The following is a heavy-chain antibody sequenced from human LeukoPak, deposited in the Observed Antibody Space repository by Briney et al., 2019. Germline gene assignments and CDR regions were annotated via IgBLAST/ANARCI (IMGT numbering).Heavy chain of an antibody. CDR3: TRDTGCSGGACYSFYDY. J-gene: IGHJ4*02. CDR2: ISYSGEDT. V-gene: IGHV3-23*02. D-gene: IGHD2-21*01. Sequence: GGSLRLSCAASTFTFSKYAVSWVRQAPGEGLEWVSAISYSGEDTYYRDSVMRRFTISRDNAKNSLYLQMNSLRVEDTAVYYCTRDTGCSGGACYSFYDYWGQGTLVTVSS. CDR1: TFTFSKYA.